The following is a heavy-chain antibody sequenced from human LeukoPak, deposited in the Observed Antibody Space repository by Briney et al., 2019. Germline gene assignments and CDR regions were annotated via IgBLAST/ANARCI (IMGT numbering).Heavy chain of an antibody. Sequence: TGGSLRLSCAASGLTFTNAWMRWVRQAPGKGLEWVGRIKSKTDGGTTDYAAPVRGRFSISRDDSKNTLYLQMNSLKIEDTGVYYCTTVPRYNWNVSGWGYSFDYWGQGTLVTVSS. CDR3: TTVPRYNWNVSGWGYSFDY. J-gene: IGHJ4*02. CDR2: IKSKTDGGTT. V-gene: IGHV3-15*01. D-gene: IGHD1-1*01. CDR1: GLTFTNAW.